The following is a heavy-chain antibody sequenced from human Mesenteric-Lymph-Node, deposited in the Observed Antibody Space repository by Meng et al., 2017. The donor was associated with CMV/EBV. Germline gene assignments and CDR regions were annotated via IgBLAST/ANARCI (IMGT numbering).Heavy chain of an antibody. V-gene: IGHV4-39*01. CDR3: ARLSSSSGF. CDR1: GGSVSSNSYY. D-gene: IGHD6-13*01. Sequence: GSLRLSCTVSGGSVSSNSYYWGWIRQPPGKGLEWIGNIYYSGSTYYNPSLKSRVTISVDTSNNQFSLKLSSVSAADTAVYYCARLSSSSGFWGQGTLVTVSS. J-gene: IGHJ4*02. CDR2: IYYSGST.